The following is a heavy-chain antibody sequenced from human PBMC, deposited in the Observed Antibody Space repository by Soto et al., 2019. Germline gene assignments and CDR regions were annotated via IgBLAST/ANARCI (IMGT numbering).Heavy chain of an antibody. CDR1: GFTFSSYA. V-gene: IGHV3-23*01. CDR3: AKVDDSSGLFDY. Sequence: EVQLLESGGGLVQPGGSLRLSCAASGFTFSSYAMSWVRQATGKGLEWVSAISGSGGSTYYADSVKGRFTISRDNSKNTLYLQMNSLRAEDTAVYYCAKVDDSSGLFDYWGQGTLVTVSS. D-gene: IGHD3-22*01. CDR2: ISGSGGST. J-gene: IGHJ4*02.